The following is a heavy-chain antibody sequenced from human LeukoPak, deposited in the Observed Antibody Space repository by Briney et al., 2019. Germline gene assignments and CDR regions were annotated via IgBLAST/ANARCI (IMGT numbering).Heavy chain of an antibody. J-gene: IGHJ5*02. CDR2: INPNSGGT. CDR1: GYTFTGYY. Sequence: ASVKVSCKASGYTFTGYYMHWVRQAPGQGLEWMGWINPNSGGTNYAQKFQGRVTMTRDTSISTAYMELSRLRSDDTAVYYCARVIAAQIWFDPWGQGTLDTVSS. V-gene: IGHV1-2*02. D-gene: IGHD6-6*01. CDR3: ARVIAAQIWFDP.